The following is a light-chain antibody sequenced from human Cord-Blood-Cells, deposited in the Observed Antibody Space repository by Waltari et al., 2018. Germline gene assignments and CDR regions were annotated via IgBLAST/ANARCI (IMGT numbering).Light chain of an antibody. CDR3: QQSYSTPYT. CDR2: AAS. J-gene: IGKJ2*01. CDR1: KRISSY. Sequence: DIQMTQSPSSLSASVGDRVTITCRASKRISSYLNWYQQKPGKAPKLLIYAASSLQSRVPSRFSGSGSGTDFALTISSLQPEDFATYYCQQSYSTPYTFGQGTKLEIK. V-gene: IGKV1-39*01.